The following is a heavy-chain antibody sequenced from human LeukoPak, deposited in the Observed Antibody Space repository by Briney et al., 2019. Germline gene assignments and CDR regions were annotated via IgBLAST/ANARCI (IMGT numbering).Heavy chain of an antibody. J-gene: IGHJ5*02. CDR3: ARATYSGSYFGL. D-gene: IGHD1-26*01. CDR2: ISSSRGTN. V-gene: IGHV3-48*03. CDR1: GFTFNTYE. Sequence: GGSLRLACAASGFTFNTYEMNWVRQAPGKGLEWVSYISSSRGTNFYADSVKGRFTISRDNAKNSLYLQINSLRAEDTAIYYCARATYSGSYFGLWGQGTLVTVSS.